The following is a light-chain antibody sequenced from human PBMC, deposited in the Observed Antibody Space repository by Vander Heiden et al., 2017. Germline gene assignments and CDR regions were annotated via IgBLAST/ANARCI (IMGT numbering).Light chain of an antibody. J-gene: IGKJ1*01. Sequence: IQMTQSPSSLSASVGDRVTITCRASQGISNYLAWYQQKPGKGPKLLIYAASTLQSGVPSRFSGSGYGTDFTLTISSLQPEDVAAYYCQKQYCSPSWTFGQGTKVEIK. CDR3: QKQYCSPSWT. CDR2: AAS. V-gene: IGKV1-27*01. CDR1: QGISNY.